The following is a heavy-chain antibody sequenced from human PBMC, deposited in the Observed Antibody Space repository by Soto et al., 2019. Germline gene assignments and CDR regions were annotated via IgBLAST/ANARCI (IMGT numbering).Heavy chain of an antibody. CDR2: ISHDGSYQ. V-gene: IGHV3-30*18. D-gene: IGHD6-25*01. Sequence: GGSLRLSCVASGFTLRTSGMHWVRQAPSKGLEWVAVISHDGSYQFYAESVKSRFTISRDNSKNMLYLQMNSLRADDSAVYFCAKDSSAAFDYWGQGTVVTVSS. J-gene: IGHJ4*02. CDR3: AKDSSAAFDY. CDR1: GFTLRTSG.